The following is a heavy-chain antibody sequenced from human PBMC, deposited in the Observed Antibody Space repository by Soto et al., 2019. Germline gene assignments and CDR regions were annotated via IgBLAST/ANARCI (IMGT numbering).Heavy chain of an antibody. V-gene: IGHV1-69*01. Sequence: QVQLVQSGAEVKKPGSSVKVSCKASGGTFSSYAISWVRQAPGQGLEWMGGIIPIFGTANYAQKFQGRVTITADESTSTAYMEPSSLRSEDTAVYYCARERPTTIFGVVISPYYGMDVWGQGTTVTVSS. CDR1: GGTFSSYA. J-gene: IGHJ6*02. CDR3: ARERPTTIFGVVISPYYGMDV. D-gene: IGHD3-3*01. CDR2: IIPIFGTA.